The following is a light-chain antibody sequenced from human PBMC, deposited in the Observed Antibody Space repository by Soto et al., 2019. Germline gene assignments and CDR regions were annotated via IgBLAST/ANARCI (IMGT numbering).Light chain of an antibody. CDR3: CSYAGSSSFYV. CDR2: EVS. CDR1: SSDVGSYNL. J-gene: IGLJ1*01. Sequence: QLVLTQPASVSGSPGQSITISCTGASSDVGSYNLVSWYHQHPGKAPKLMIYEVSKRPSGVSNRFSGSKSGNTASLTISGLQAEDEADYYCCSYAGSSSFYVFGTGTKLTVL. V-gene: IGLV2-23*02.